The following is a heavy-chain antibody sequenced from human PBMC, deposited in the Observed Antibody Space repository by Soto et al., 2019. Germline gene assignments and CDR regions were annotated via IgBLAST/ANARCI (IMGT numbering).Heavy chain of an antibody. CDR3: ARQGFSKHYFYAADV. CDR2: ILPEGADT. Sequence: GESLKISCRASGYSCTSYWIGWVRPPPRKGLEWMAYILPEGADTRYRPPFAGHVPISADRSTNTACLHLRSLEASDTATYFCARQGFSKHYFYAADVWGQGTTVTVSS. V-gene: IGHV5-51*01. D-gene: IGHD6-13*01. J-gene: IGHJ6*02. CDR1: GYSCTSYW.